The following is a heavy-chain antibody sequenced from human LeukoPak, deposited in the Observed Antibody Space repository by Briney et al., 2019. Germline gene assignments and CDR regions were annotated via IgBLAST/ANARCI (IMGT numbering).Heavy chain of an antibody. J-gene: IGHJ3*02. Sequence: SETLSLTCAVYGGSFSGYYWSWIRQPPGKGLEWIGEINHSGSTNYNPSLKSRVTISVDTSKNQFSLKLSSVTAADTAVHYCARDKADSSGYYWSDHAFDIWGQGTMVTVSS. D-gene: IGHD3-22*01. CDR3: ARDKADSSGYYWSDHAFDI. CDR1: GGSFSGYY. CDR2: INHSGST. V-gene: IGHV4-34*01.